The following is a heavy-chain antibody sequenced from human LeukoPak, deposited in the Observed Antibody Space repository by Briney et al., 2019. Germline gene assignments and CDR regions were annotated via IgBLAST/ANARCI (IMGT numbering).Heavy chain of an antibody. J-gene: IGHJ5*02. CDR2: MNPNSGNT. Sequence: GASVKVSCKASGYTFSSYDIDWVRQATGQGLEWMGWMNPNSGNTGYAQKFQGRVTMTRNTSISTAYTELSSLRSEDTAVYYCARGLVENWFDPWGQGTLVTVSS. CDR3: ARGLVENWFDP. CDR1: GYTFSSYD. V-gene: IGHV1-8*01. D-gene: IGHD2-2*01.